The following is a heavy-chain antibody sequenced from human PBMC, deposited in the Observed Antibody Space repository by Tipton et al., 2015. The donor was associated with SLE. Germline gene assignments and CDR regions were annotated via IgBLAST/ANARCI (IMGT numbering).Heavy chain of an antibody. CDR3: ASLVSGSSSSLYYYYGMDV. CDR1: GGSISSHY. J-gene: IGHJ6*02. D-gene: IGHD6-13*01. V-gene: IGHV4-59*11. CDR2: IYHSGST. Sequence: TLSLTCTVSGGSISSHYWSWIRQPPGKGLEWIGEIYHSGSTNYNPSLKSRVTISVDTSKNQFSLKLSSVTAADTAVYYCASLVSGSSSSLYYYYGMDVWGQGTTVTVSS.